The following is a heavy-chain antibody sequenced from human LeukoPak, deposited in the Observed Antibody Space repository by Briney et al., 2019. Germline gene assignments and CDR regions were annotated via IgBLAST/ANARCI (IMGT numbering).Heavy chain of an antibody. J-gene: IGHJ4*02. Sequence: GGSLRLSCAASGFTFSSSAMHWVRQAPDKGLEWVAVISYDGSNKYYADSVKGRFTISRDNSKNTLYLQMNSLRADDTAVYYCARVGSSGWFYFDYWGQGTLVTVSS. CDR2: ISYDGSNK. D-gene: IGHD6-19*01. CDR3: ARVGSSGWFYFDY. V-gene: IGHV3-30-3*01. CDR1: GFTFSSSA.